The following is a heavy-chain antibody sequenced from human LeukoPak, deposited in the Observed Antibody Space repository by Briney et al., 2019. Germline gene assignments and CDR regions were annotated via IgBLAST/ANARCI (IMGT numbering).Heavy chain of an antibody. V-gene: IGHV4-59*01. Sequence: SSETLSLTCTVSGGSISSYYWSWIRQPPGKGLEWIGYIYYSGSTNYNPSLKSRVTISVDTSKNQFSLKLSSVTAADTAVYYCARDPRWPRGGFDYWGQGTLVTVSS. D-gene: IGHD4-23*01. CDR2: IYYSGST. J-gene: IGHJ4*02. CDR1: GGSISSYY. CDR3: ARDPRWPRGGFDY.